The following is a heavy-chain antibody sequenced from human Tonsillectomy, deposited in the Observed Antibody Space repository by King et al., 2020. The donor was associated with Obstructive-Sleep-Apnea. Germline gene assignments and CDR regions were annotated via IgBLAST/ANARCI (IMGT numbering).Heavy chain of an antibody. CDR1: GGSFSGYY. Sequence: VQLQQWGAGLLKPSETLSLTCAVYGGSFSGYYWSWIRQPPGKGLEWIGEINHSGNTNYNPSLKSLVTMLVDTSKNQFSLNLCSVPAADTAVYYCARRYYGSGSYSPFDYWGQGNLVTVSS. J-gene: IGHJ4*02. V-gene: IGHV4-34*01. D-gene: IGHD3-10*01. CDR3: ARRYYGSGSYSPFDY. CDR2: INHSGNT.